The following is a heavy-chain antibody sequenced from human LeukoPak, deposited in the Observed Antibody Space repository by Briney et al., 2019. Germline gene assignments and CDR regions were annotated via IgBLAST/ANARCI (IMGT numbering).Heavy chain of an antibody. CDR1: GGSISSSSYY. J-gene: IGHJ4*02. V-gene: IGHV4-39*07. D-gene: IGHD1-7*01. CDR3: ARESPELRRGWGPHDY. CDR2: IYYSGGT. Sequence: PSETLSLTCTVSGGSISSSSYYWGWIRQPPGKGLEWIGSIYYSGGTYYNPSLKSRVTISVDTSKNQFSPKLSSVTAADTAVYYCARESPELRRGWGPHDYWGQGTLVTVSS.